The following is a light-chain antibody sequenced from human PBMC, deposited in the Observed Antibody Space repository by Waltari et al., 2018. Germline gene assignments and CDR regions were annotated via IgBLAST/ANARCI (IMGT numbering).Light chain of an antibody. V-gene: IGKV3-20*01. Sequence: EIMLTQSPGTLSLSPGERAPLSCRASQSISRYLDWYQHKPGQAPRLLIYDASSRATGIPDRFSGSGSGTDFSLTISRLEPEDFAVYYCQKYGSLPATFGQGTKVEIK. J-gene: IGKJ1*01. CDR2: DAS. CDR1: QSISRY. CDR3: QKYGSLPAT.